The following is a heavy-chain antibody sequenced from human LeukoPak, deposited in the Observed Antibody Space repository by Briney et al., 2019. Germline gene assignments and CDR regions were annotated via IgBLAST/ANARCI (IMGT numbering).Heavy chain of an antibody. Sequence: GGSLRLSCVASGFTFSSYGMHWVRQAPGKGLEWVAFIRFDGSNKYYADSVKGRFTISRDNSKNTLYLQKNSLRAEDTAVFYCAKDYCSSWGLFGYCGQGTLVTVSS. CDR3: AKDYCSSWGLFGY. J-gene: IGHJ4*02. CDR2: IRFDGSNK. CDR1: GFTFSSYG. D-gene: IGHD6-13*01. V-gene: IGHV3-30*02.